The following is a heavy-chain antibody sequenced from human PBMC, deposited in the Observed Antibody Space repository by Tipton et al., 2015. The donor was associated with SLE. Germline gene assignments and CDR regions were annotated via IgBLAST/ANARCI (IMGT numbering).Heavy chain of an antibody. CDR1: GGSISSYY. Sequence: TLSLTCTVSGGSISSYYWSWIRHPPGKGLEWIGYIYYSGHTNYNPSLKSRVTISVDTSKNQFSLKVTSVTAADTAVYYCSRFRGGRNSFDYWGQGISVTVSS. J-gene: IGHJ4*02. D-gene: IGHD1-1*01. V-gene: IGHV4-59*01. CDR2: IYYSGHT. CDR3: SRFRGGRNSFDY.